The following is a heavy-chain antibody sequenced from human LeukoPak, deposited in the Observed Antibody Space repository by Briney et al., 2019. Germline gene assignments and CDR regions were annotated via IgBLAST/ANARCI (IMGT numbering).Heavy chain of an antibody. CDR1: GFTFSSYA. D-gene: IGHD3-10*02. V-gene: IGHV3-23*01. CDR2: ISGSGGST. Sequence: GGSARLSCAASGFTFSSYAMSWVRQSPGKGLEWVSVISGSGGSTDYADSVKGRFTISRDNSKNTLYLQMSSLRAEDTAVYYCAKAHLTTLSTSFDYWGQGTLVTVSS. CDR3: AKAHLTTLSTSFDY. J-gene: IGHJ4*02.